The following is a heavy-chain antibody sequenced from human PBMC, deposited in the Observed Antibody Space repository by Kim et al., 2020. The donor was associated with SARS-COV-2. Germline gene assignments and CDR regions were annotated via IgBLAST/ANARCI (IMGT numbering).Heavy chain of an antibody. CDR2: ISSSGSTI. J-gene: IGHJ6*02. Sequence: GGSLRLSCAASGFTFSDYYMSWIRQAPGKGLEWVSYISSSGSTIYYADSVKGRFTISRDNAKNSLYLQMNSLRAEDTAVYYCARILLRWNDFDGMDVWGQGTTVTVSS. V-gene: IGHV3-11*01. D-gene: IGHD4-17*01. CDR1: GFTFSDYY. CDR3: ARILLRWNDFDGMDV.